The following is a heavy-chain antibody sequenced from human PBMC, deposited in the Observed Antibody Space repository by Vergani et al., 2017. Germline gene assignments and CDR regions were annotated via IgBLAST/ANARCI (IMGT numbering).Heavy chain of an antibody. CDR3: ARVGYSSSWYLGDYYYYYYMDV. J-gene: IGHJ6*03. CDR2: INPSGGST. CDR1: GYPFTSYY. Sequence: QVQLVQSGAEVKKPGASVKVSCKASGYPFTSYYMHWVRQAPGQGLEWMGIINPSGGSTSYAQKFQGRVTMTRDTSTSTVYMELSSLRSEDTAVYYCARVGYSSSWYLGDYYYYYYMDVWGKGTTVTVSS. D-gene: IGHD6-13*01. V-gene: IGHV1-46*03.